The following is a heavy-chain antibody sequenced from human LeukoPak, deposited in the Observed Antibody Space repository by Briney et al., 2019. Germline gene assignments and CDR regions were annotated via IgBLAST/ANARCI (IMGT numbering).Heavy chain of an antibody. Sequence: GGSLRLSCAASGFTFSSFEMNWVRQAPGTGLEWVLYISTSGSTIYYADSVKGRFTISRDNANNSLSLHMNGLRVEDTAIYYCVRDETFSAWGQGTLVTVSS. J-gene: IGHJ5*02. D-gene: IGHD3-16*01. V-gene: IGHV3-48*03. CDR2: ISTSGSTI. CDR3: VRDETFSA. CDR1: GFTFSSFE.